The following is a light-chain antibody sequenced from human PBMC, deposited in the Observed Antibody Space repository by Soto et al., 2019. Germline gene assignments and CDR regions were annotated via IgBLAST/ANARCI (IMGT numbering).Light chain of an antibody. Sequence: QAVVTQEPSLTVSPGGTVTLTCGSSTGAVTSGHFPYWFQQKPGQAPRTLIYDTTNKHSWTPARFSGSLLGGKAALTLSAAKPEDEADYYCLLSYTDFRPVFGGGTKVTVL. CDR2: DTT. CDR3: LLSYTDFRPV. J-gene: IGLJ2*01. CDR1: TGAVTSGHF. V-gene: IGLV7-46*01.